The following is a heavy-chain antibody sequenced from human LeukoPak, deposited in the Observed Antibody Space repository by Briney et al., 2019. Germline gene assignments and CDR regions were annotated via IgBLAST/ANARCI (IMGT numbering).Heavy chain of an antibody. CDR2: KKQDGSEK. D-gene: IGHD6-19*01. V-gene: IGHV3-7*01. CDR3: ARPYSSGWSYYFDY. J-gene: IGHJ4*02. CDR1: GFTFSSYW. Sequence: PGGSLRLSCAASGFTFSSYWMSGARQAPGKGLEWVANKKQDGSEKYYVDSVKGRFTISRDNAKNSLYLQMNSLRAEDTAVYYCARPYSSGWSYYFDYWGQGTLVTVSS.